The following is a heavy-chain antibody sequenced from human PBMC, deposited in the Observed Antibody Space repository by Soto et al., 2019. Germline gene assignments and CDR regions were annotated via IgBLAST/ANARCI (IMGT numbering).Heavy chain of an antibody. CDR2: IYHAGSP. V-gene: IGHV4-4*02. CDR3: ARGSSFRGDFDI. D-gene: IGHD2-21*01. Sequence: PSETLSLTCGVSGGSGFSSSWWTWLRQSPGKGLEWIGEIYHAGSPNYNPSFQSRVTILLDKSKNNFSLRLTSVTAADAATYYCARGSSFRGDFDIWGQGTTVTVS. CDR1: GGSGFSSSW. J-gene: IGHJ3*02.